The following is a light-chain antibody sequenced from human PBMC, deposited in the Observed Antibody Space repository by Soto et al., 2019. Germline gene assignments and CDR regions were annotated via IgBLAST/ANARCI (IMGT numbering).Light chain of an antibody. Sequence: DIQMSQSSSSLSASVADRVTITCRASQSISSYLNWYQQTQGKPPKILIYAASSLQSGVPSRFSGSGSGTDCTLPISSLQPEDFATYYCQQSYSNPLTFGQGTKVDIK. V-gene: IGKV1-39*01. CDR2: AAS. J-gene: IGKJ1*01. CDR1: QSISSY. CDR3: QQSYSNPLT.